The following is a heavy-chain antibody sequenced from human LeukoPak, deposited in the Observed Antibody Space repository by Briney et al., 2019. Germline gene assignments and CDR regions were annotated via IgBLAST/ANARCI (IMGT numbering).Heavy chain of an antibody. Sequence: GGSLRLSCAASGFTFDDYAMHWVRQAPGKGLEGVSGISWNSGSIGYADSVKGRFTISRDNAKNSLYLQMNSLRAEDTALYYCAKDRSYGSGSYALDYWGQGTLVTVSS. V-gene: IGHV3-9*01. J-gene: IGHJ4*02. D-gene: IGHD3-10*01. CDR1: GFTFDDYA. CDR3: AKDRSYGSGSYALDY. CDR2: ISWNSGSI.